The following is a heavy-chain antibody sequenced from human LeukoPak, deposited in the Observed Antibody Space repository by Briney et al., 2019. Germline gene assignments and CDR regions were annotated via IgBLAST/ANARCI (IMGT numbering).Heavy chain of an antibody. CDR2: IYQNGRT. CDR3: ARPQTMGRSIPLGY. CDR1: GGSISGYY. V-gene: IGHV4-59*01. Sequence: PSETLSLTCTVSGGSISGYYWIWIRQPPGKGLEWIGDIYQNGRTNYNPSLQSRVTTSLDTSKNQISLKLSSVTAADTAVYYCARPQTMGRSIPLGYWGQGTLVTVFS. J-gene: IGHJ4*02. D-gene: IGHD3-10*01.